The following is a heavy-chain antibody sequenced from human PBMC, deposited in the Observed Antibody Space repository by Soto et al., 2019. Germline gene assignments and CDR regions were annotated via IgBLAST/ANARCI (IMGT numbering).Heavy chain of an antibody. CDR2: IIPIFGTA. V-gene: IGHV1-69*13. J-gene: IGHJ4*02. CDR1: GGTFSSYA. Sequence: SVKVSCKASGGTFSSYAISWVRQAPGQGLGWMGGIIPIFGTANYAQKFQGRVTITADESTSTAYMELSSLRSEDTAVYYCARDLRQSTAAGTSYYFDYWGQGTLVTVSS. CDR3: ARDLRQSTAAGTSYYFDY. D-gene: IGHD6-13*01.